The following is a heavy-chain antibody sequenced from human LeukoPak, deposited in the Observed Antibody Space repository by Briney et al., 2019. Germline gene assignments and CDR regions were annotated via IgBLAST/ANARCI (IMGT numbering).Heavy chain of an antibody. D-gene: IGHD3-3*01. CDR1: GFSFSTYA. Sequence: AGGSLRLSCVASGFSFSTYAMSWVRQTPGKGLEWVSAISGSDPGTYYAGSVKGRFTISRDNSRNTLYLQMNSLRVEDMGVYYCARDPKIFGVIVGDGFDIWAKGQWSPSLQ. CDR3: ARDPKIFGVIVGDGFDI. J-gene: IGHJ3*02. CDR2: ISGSDPGT. V-gene: IGHV3-23*01.